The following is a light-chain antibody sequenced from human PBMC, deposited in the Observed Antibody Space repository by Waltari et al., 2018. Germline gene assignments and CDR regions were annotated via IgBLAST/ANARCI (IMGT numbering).Light chain of an antibody. CDR2: EVS. CDR3: SSYTSSSTLAV. J-gene: IGLJ2*01. V-gene: IGLV2-14*01. Sequence: QSALTQPASVSGSPGQSIPISCPGTSSDVGGFNSVSWYQQHPGKAPKLMIYEVSTRPSGVSNRFSGSKSGNTASLTISGLQAEDEADYYCSSYTSSSTLAVFGGGTKLTVL. CDR1: SSDVGGFNS.